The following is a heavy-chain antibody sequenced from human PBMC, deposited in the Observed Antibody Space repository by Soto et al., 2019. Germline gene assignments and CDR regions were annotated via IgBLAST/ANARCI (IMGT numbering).Heavy chain of an antibody. D-gene: IGHD3-3*02. V-gene: IGHV1-58*01. J-gene: IGHJ3*02. CDR1: GFTFTSSA. CDR2: IVVGSGNT. CDR3: ARHVWSNSVYDAFDI. Sequence: ASVKVSCKASGFTFTSSAVQWVRQARGQRLEWIGWIVVGSGNTNYAQKFQERVTITRDMSTSTAYMELSSLRSEDTAVYYCARHVWSNSVYDAFDIWGQGTMVTVSS.